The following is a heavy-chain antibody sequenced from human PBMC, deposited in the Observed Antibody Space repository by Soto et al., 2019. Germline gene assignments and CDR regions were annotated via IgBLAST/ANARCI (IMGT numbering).Heavy chain of an antibody. CDR1: GASVTSDSYY. D-gene: IGHD5-12*01. CDR2: MYYSGTT. Sequence: SETLSLTCTVSGASVTSDSYYWSWIRQPPGKGLEWIGYMYYSGTTDYNPSLKSRVTISVDTSKNQFSLRLTSVTAADTAVYYWDRVRRLVPVATWYYYSMDVWGQGTTVTVSS. V-gene: IGHV4-61*01. CDR3: DRVRRLVPVATWYYYSMDV. J-gene: IGHJ6*02.